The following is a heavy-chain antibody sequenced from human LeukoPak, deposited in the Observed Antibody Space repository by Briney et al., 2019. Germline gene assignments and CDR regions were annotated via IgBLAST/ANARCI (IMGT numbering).Heavy chain of an antibody. CDR2: IYYSGST. J-gene: IGHJ4*02. CDR3: ARGGYYDSSGYYPLFDY. D-gene: IGHD3-22*01. V-gene: IGHV4-59*01. CDR1: GDSISSYY. Sequence: SETLSLTCTVSGDSISSYYWSWIRQPPGKGLEWIGYIYYSGSTNYNPSLKSRVTISVDTSKNQFSLKLSSVTAADTAVYYCARGGYYDSSGYYPLFDYWGQGTLVTVSS.